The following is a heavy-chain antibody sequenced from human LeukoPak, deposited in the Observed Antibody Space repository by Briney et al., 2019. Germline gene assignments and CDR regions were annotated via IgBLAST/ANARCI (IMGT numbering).Heavy chain of an antibody. Sequence: ASVKVSRKTSGYTFIAFFIHWVRQAPGQGLEWMGWLNPNSGGTNYAQKFQGRVTMTRDTSISTAYMELSRLRSDDTAVYFCARVGAAYQDSNYWGQGTLVTVSS. D-gene: IGHD1-26*01. V-gene: IGHV1-2*02. CDR2: LNPNSGGT. CDR3: ARVGAAYQDSNY. J-gene: IGHJ4*02. CDR1: GYTFIAFF.